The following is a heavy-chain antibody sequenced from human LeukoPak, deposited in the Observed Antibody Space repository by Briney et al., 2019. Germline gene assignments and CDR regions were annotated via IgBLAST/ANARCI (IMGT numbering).Heavy chain of an antibody. CDR2: IKQDGGAK. D-gene: IGHD3-22*01. Sequence: GGSLRLSCAASGFTFTSYWVSWVRQAPGKGLEWVANIKQDGGAKYYVDSVKGRFTFSRDNAKNSLYLQMNSLRAEDTAVYYCARGINYYDTSFIDYWGQGTLVTVSS. V-gene: IGHV3-7*04. CDR3: ARGINYYDTSFIDY. CDR1: GFTFTSYW. J-gene: IGHJ4*02.